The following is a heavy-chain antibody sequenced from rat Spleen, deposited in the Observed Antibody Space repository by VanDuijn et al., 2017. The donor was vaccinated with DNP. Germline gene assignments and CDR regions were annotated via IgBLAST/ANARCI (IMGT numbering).Heavy chain of an antibody. CDR3: ARWFNSGYYFDY. D-gene: IGHD4-3*01. CDR1: GFXXXNFX. CDR2: XXXSGGTT. J-gene: IGHJ2*01. Sequence: EVQLVESGGDLXXXGXXXQLSCVXXGFXXXNFXXXWXXLVPGKGLEWVASXXXSGGTTXXPDSXKGRFTISRDIAKNTLYLQMNSLRSEDTATYYCARWFNSGYYFDYWGQGVMVTVSS. V-gene: IGHV5-31*01.